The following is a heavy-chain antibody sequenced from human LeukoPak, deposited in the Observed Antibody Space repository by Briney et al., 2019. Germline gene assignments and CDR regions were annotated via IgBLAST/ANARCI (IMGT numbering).Heavy chain of an antibody. V-gene: IGHV3-7*01. D-gene: IGHD5-12*01. Sequence: GGSLRLSCAASGFTFSNYWMTWVRQAPGKGLEWVAHINQDGSEEHYMDSVKARFTISRDNAKNSLYLQMNSLRAEDTAVYYRVRDGGVSGYDLLDYWGQGTLVTVSS. CDR3: VRDGGVSGYDLLDY. CDR2: INQDGSEE. J-gene: IGHJ4*02. CDR1: GFTFSNYW.